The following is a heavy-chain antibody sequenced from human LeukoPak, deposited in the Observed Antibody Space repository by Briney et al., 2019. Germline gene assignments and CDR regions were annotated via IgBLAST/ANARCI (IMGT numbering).Heavy chain of an antibody. D-gene: IGHD2-15*01. V-gene: IGHV4-38-2*02. CDR3: ARPAGYDRHIRGGRFDY. Sequence: SETLSLTCTVSGYSISSGYYWSWIRQPPGKGLEWIGTIYYSGSTYYNPSLKSRVTISVDTSKNQFSLKLSSVTAADTAVYYCARPAGYDRHIRGGRFDYWGQGTLVTVSS. CDR2: IYYSGST. J-gene: IGHJ4*02. CDR1: GYSISSGYY.